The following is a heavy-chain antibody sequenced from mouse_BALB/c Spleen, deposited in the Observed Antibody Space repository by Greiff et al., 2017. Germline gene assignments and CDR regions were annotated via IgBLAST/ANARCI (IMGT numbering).Heavy chain of an antibody. CDR1: GFTFSSFG. J-gene: IGHJ4*01. CDR3: ARSGRRYYAMDY. V-gene: IGHV5-17*02. CDR2: ISSGSSTI. Sequence: EVMLVESGGGLVQPGGSRKLSCAASGFTFSSFGMHWVRQAPEKGLEWVAYISSGSSTIYYADTVKGRFTISRDNPKNTLFLQMTSLRSEDTAMYYCARSGRRYYAMDYWGQGTSVTVSS. D-gene: IGHD3-1*01.